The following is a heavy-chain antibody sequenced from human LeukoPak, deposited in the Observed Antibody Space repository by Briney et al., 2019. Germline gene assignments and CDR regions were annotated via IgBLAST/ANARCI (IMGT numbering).Heavy chain of an antibody. D-gene: IGHD1-26*01. V-gene: IGHV3-23*01. CDR1: GFTFSSYA. Sequence: GGSLRPSCAASGFTFSSYAMSWVRQAPGKGLEWVSAISDSGDITYYADSVKGRFTISRDNSKKTLYLQMNSLRAEDTAVYYCAKNQVGATRAPFDYWGQGTLVTVSS. CDR3: AKNQVGATRAPFDY. J-gene: IGHJ4*02. CDR2: ISDSGDIT.